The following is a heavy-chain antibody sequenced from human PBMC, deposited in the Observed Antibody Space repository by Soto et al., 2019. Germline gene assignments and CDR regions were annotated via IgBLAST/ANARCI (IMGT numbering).Heavy chain of an antibody. J-gene: IGHJ5*02. D-gene: IGHD6-19*01. Sequence: QVQLVESGGGLVKPGGSLRLSCAASGFTFSDYYMSWIRQAPGKGLEWVSYISSSGSTIYYADSVKGRFTISRDNAKNSLYLKKNSLSGEDTAVYYCARDPIAVAGYLSWFDPWGQGTLVTVSS. CDR3: ARDPIAVAGYLSWFDP. V-gene: IGHV3-11*01. CDR1: GFTFSDYY. CDR2: ISSSGSTI.